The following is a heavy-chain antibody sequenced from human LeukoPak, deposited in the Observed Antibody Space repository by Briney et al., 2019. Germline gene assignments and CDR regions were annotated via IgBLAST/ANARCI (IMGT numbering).Heavy chain of an antibody. CDR3: ARGGAYIWFGELNWFDP. CDR2: IIPIFGTA. Sequence: SXKVSCKASGGTFSSYAISWVRQAPGQGLEWMGGIIPIFGTANYAQEFQGRVTITADESTSTAYMELSSLRSEDTAVYYCARGGAYIWFGELNWFDPWGQGTLVTVSS. D-gene: IGHD3-10*01. J-gene: IGHJ5*02. V-gene: IGHV1-69*01. CDR1: GGTFSSYA.